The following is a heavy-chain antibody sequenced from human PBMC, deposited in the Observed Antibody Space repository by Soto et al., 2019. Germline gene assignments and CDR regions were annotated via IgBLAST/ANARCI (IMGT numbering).Heavy chain of an antibody. CDR1: GYSFTSYW. D-gene: IGHD3-10*01. J-gene: IGHJ3*02. Sequence: GESLKISCKGSGYSFTSYWIGWVRQMPGKGLEWMGIIYPGDSDTRYSPSFQGQVTISADKSISTAYLQWSSLKASDTAMYYCARHWVTMVRGVINAFDIWGQGTMVTVSS. CDR3: ARHWVTMVRGVINAFDI. V-gene: IGHV5-51*01. CDR2: IYPGDSDT.